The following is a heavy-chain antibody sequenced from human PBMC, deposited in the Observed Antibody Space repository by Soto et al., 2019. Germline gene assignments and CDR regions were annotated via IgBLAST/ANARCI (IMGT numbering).Heavy chain of an antibody. J-gene: IGHJ4*02. V-gene: IGHV3-30*18. CDR2: ISYDGSNK. D-gene: IGHD6-13*01. CDR3: AKTLYSSSWYYFDY. Sequence: PGGSLRLSCAAYGFTFSSYGMHWVRQAPGKGLEWVAVISYDGSNKYYADSVKGRFTISRDNSKNTLYLQMNSLRAEDTAVYYCAKTLYSSSWYYFDYWGQGTLVTVSS. CDR1: GFTFSSYG.